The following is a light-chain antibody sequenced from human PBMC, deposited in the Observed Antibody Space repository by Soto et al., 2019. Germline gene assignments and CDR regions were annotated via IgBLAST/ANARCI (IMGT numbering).Light chain of an antibody. CDR1: QSVSSSY. CDR3: QQYGGSSLYT. V-gene: IGKV3-20*01. J-gene: IGKJ2*01. CDR2: GAS. Sequence: EIVLTQSPGTLSLSPGERATLSCRASQSVSSSYLGWYQQKPGQAPRLLIYGASTRATGIPDRFSGSGSGTYVTLTISRLDPEDFAVYYCQQYGGSSLYTFGQGTKLEIK.